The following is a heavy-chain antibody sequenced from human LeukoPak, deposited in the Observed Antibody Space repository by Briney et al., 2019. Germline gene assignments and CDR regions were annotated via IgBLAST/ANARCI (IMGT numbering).Heavy chain of an antibody. V-gene: IGHV3-64D*08. CDR2: ISGSGGST. Sequence: GSLRLSCAASGFTFSRYGMHWVRQAPGKGLEYVSAISGSGGSTYYADSVKGRFTISRDNSKNTLYLQMSSLRAEDTAVYYCATYDTSGYYYNYWGQGTLVTVSS. D-gene: IGHD3-22*01. CDR1: GFTFSRYG. J-gene: IGHJ4*02. CDR3: ATYDTSGYYYNY.